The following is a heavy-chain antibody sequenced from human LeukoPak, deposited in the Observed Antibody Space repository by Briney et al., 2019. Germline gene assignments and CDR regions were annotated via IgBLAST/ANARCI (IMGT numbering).Heavy chain of an antibody. J-gene: IGHJ4*02. CDR3: AKGDYYGSGSYHFDY. CDR2: INQGGSAT. D-gene: IGHD3-10*01. CDR1: GFMFNDYW. V-gene: IGHV3-7*02. Sequence: GGSLRLSCVASGFMFNDYWMSWVRQAPGKGPEWVANINQGGSATNFVDSVKGRFVISRDDAKKSLYLHMNSLRVEDTAVYYCAKGDYYGSGSYHFDYWGQGTLVTVSS.